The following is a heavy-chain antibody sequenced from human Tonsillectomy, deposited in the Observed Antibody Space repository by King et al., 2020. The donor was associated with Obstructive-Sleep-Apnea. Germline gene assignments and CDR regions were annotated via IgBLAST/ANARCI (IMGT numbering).Heavy chain of an antibody. V-gene: IGHV3-30*18. J-gene: IGHJ4*02. D-gene: IGHD6-13*01. Sequence: VQLVESGGGVGQPLTSLRLSCAASVFSLSTRVIHWVLQAPGKGREGGALLSWKERDKIYADSVKGRFTSSRDNSKNTLYLEMNGLRAEDTAAYYCAKGEWSSRSIDYWGQGTLVTVSS. CDR3: AKGEWSSRSIDY. CDR1: VFSLSTRV. CDR2: LSWKERDK.